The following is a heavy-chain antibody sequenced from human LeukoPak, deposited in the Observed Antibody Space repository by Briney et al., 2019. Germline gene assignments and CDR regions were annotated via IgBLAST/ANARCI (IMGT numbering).Heavy chain of an antibody. Sequence: ASVKVSCKASGGTFSSYAISWVRQAPGQGLEWMGGIIPIFGTANYAQKFQGRVTSTADESTSTAYMELSSLRSEDTAVYYCARAVMEYDFWSGYLDYWGQGTLVTVSS. J-gene: IGHJ4*02. CDR1: GGTFSSYA. CDR2: IIPIFGTA. CDR3: ARAVMEYDFWSGYLDY. D-gene: IGHD3-3*01. V-gene: IGHV1-69*13.